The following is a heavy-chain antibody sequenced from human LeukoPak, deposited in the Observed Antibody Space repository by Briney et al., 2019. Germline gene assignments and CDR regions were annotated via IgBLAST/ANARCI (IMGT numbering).Heavy chain of an antibody. J-gene: IGHJ3*02. Sequence: PSETLSLTCTVSGGSISSSRYYWGWIRQPPGKGLEWIGSIYHSGSTYYNPSLKSRVTISVDTSKNQFSLKLSSVTAADTAVYYCARGGRTGTTRSSSVAFDIWGQGTMVTVSS. D-gene: IGHD1-7*01. CDR3: ARGGRTGTTRSSSVAFDI. V-gene: IGHV4-39*07. CDR1: GGSISSSRYY. CDR2: IYHSGST.